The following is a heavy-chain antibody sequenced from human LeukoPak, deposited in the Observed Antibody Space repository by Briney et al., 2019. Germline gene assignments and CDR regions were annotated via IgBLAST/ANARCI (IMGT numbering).Heavy chain of an antibody. CDR3: PRRGYDILTGQEDASDI. Sequence: GGSLRLSCAASGFTFSSYAMHWVRQAPGKGLEWVAVISYDGSNKYYADSVKGRFTISRDNSKNTLYLQMNSLRAEDTAVYYCPRRGYDILTGQEDASDIWGQGTMVTVSS. CDR1: GFTFSSYA. CDR2: ISYDGSNK. V-gene: IGHV3-30-3*01. D-gene: IGHD3-9*01. J-gene: IGHJ3*02.